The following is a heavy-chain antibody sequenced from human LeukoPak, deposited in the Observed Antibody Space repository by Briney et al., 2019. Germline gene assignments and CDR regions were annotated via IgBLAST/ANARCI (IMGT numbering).Heavy chain of an antibody. CDR3: ARDIIRNYDILTGNQRYYYYYMDV. CDR1: GYTFTSYY. CDR2: ISPSGGST. Sequence: GASVKVSCKASGYTFTSYYMHWVRQAPGQGLEWMGIISPSGGSTSYAQKFQGRVTMTRDTSTSTVYMELSSLRSEDTAVYYCARDIIRNYDILTGNQRYYYYYMDVWGKGTTVTISS. D-gene: IGHD3-9*01. J-gene: IGHJ6*03. V-gene: IGHV1-46*01.